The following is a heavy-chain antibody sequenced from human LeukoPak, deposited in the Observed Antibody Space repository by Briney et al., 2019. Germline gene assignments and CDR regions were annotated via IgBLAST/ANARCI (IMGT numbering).Heavy chain of an antibody. CDR2: ISSSGSTI. J-gene: IGHJ5*02. Sequence: GGSLRLSCAASGFTFSSYDMNWVRQAPGKGLEWVSYISSSGSTIHYADSVKGRFTISRDNAKNSLYLQMNSLRGEDTAVYYCARETRTGGADQRPWWFDPWGQGTLVTVSS. CDR1: GFTFSSYD. CDR3: ARETRTGGADQRPWWFDP. V-gene: IGHV3-48*03. D-gene: IGHD2-2*01.